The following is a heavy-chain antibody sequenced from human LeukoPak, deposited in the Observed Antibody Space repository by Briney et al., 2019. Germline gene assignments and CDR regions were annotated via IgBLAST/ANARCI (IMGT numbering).Heavy chain of an antibody. Sequence: SETLSLTCSVSGGSISSYYWSWIRQTPGKGLEWIGSIYHSGSTYYNPSLKSRVTISIDTSKHQFSLKLSSVTAADTAVYYCARGGYYSNWYFDLWGRGTLVTVSS. CDR3: ARGGYYSNWYFDL. CDR1: GGSISSYY. V-gene: IGHV4-38-2*02. J-gene: IGHJ2*01. CDR2: IYHSGST. D-gene: IGHD3-22*01.